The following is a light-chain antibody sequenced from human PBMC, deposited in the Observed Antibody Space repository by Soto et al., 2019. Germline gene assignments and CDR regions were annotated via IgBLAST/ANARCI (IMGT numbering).Light chain of an antibody. CDR1: QTVRNNY. J-gene: IGKJ4*01. CDR3: QQFSSYPLT. CDR2: DAS. Sequence: FGLTKSPAPLSFSXXEIATRSCRASQTVRNNYLAWYQQKPGQAPRLLIYDASSRATGIPDRFSGGGSGTDFTLTISRLEPEDFAVYYCQQFSSYPLTFGGGCKVDIK. V-gene: IGKV3-20*01.